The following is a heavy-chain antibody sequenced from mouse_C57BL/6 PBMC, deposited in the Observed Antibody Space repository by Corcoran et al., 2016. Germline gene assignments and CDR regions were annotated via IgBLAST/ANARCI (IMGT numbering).Heavy chain of an antibody. CDR1: GYTFTSYG. J-gene: IGHJ3*01. CDR3: EMGDSSGPLFAY. Sequence: QVQLQQSGAELARPGASVKLSCKASGYTFTSYGISWVKQRTGQGLEWIGEIYPRSGNTYYNEKFKGKATLTADKSSSTAYMELRSLTSEDSAVYFCEMGDSSGPLFAYWGQGTLVTVSA. V-gene: IGHV1-81*01. D-gene: IGHD3-2*02. CDR2: IYPRSGNT.